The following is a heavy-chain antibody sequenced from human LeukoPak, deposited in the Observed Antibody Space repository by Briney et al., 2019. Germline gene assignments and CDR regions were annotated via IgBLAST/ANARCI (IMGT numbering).Heavy chain of an antibody. CDR3: ARQWQVAFDI. J-gene: IGHJ3*02. CDR2: ITSSGSTI. Sequence: RQAPGXGLEWVSYITSSGSTIYYADSMKGRFTISRDNAKNSLYLQMNSLRAEDTAVYYCARQWQVAFDIWGQGTMVTVSS. D-gene: IGHD6-19*01. V-gene: IGHV3-11*01.